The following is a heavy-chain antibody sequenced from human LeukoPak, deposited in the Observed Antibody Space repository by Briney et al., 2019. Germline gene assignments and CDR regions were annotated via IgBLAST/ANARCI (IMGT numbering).Heavy chain of an antibody. CDR1: GGSFSGYY. CDR2: INHSGSI. D-gene: IGHD6-13*01. CDR3: ARGREYSSSWYPNYFDY. V-gene: IGHV4-34*01. Sequence: PSETLSLTCAVYGGSFSGYYWSWIRQPPGKGLEWIGEINHSGSINYNPSLKSRVTISVDTSKNQFSLKLSSVTAADTAVYYCARGREYSSSWYPNYFDYWGQGTLVTVSS. J-gene: IGHJ4*02.